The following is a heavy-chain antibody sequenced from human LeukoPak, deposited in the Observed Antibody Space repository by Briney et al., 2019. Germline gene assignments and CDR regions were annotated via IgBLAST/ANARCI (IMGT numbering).Heavy chain of an antibody. J-gene: IGHJ4*02. CDR3: ARTPTTVDSSGYYHLRVGSFDY. CDR2: INPNSGGT. CDR1: VYTFTDYY. Sequence: ASVTVSCKASVYTFTDYYMHWVRQAPGQGLEWMGWINPNSGGTNYAQKFQGRVTMTRDTSISTAYMEVSRLRSDDTAVYYCARTPTTVDSSGYYHLRVGSFDYWGQGTLVTVSS. V-gene: IGHV1-2*02. D-gene: IGHD3-22*01.